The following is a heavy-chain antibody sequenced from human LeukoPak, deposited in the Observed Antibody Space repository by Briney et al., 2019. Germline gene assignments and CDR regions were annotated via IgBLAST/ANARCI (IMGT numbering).Heavy chain of an antibody. Sequence: RASVKVSCKASGYTFTSYDINWVRQATGQGLEWMGWMNPNSGNTGYAQKFQGRVTITRNTSISTAYMELSSLRAEDTAVYYCAREASSSGWCYLDYWGQGTLVTVSS. CDR3: AREASSSGWCYLDY. CDR2: MNPNSGNT. CDR1: GYTFTSYD. D-gene: IGHD6-19*01. J-gene: IGHJ4*02. V-gene: IGHV1-8*03.